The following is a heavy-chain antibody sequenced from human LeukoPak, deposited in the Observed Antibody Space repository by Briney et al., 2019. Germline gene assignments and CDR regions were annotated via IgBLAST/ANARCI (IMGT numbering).Heavy chain of an antibody. J-gene: IGHJ3*02. Sequence: ASVKVSCKASGYTFTGNYMHWVRQAPGQGLEWMGWINPNSGGTIYAQKFQGRVTMTRDTSMSTAYMELSRLRSDDSAVYYCARYFYDSSGSSSDAFDIWGQGTMVTVSS. CDR2: INPNSGGT. D-gene: IGHD3-22*01. CDR1: GYTFTGNY. CDR3: ARYFYDSSGSSSDAFDI. V-gene: IGHV1-2*02.